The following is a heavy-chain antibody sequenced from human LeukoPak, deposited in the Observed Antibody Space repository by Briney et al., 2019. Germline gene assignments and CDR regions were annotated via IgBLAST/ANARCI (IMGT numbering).Heavy chain of an antibody. J-gene: IGHJ4*02. CDR3: ARDIGGIFDS. CDR1: GFTVSGNF. D-gene: IGHD1-26*01. Sequence: GGSLRLSCAASGFTVSGNFMSWVRQAPGKGLEWVSVIYSGGDTYYADSVKGRFTISRDSSKNTLYLQMNSLRAEDTAVYYCARDIGGIFDSWGQGTLVTVSS. V-gene: IGHV3-53*01. CDR2: IYSGGDT.